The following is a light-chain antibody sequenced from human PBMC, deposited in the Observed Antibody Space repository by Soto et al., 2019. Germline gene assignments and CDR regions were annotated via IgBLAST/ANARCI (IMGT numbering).Light chain of an antibody. V-gene: IGKV3-20*01. CDR2: GPS. Sequence: EILLTQSPGTLSLSPGERATLSCRASQSVPKNYLAWYQQEPGQAPRLLIYGPSSRATGIPDRFSGSGSGTDFTLTITRLEPKDFAVYYCHQYATSPQTFGQGTKVEIK. CDR3: HQYATSPQT. CDR1: QSVPKNY. J-gene: IGKJ1*01.